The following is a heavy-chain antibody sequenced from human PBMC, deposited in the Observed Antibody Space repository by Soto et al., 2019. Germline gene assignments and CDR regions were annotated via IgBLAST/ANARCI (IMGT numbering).Heavy chain of an antibody. D-gene: IGHD1-26*01. J-gene: IGHJ3*02. CDR2: IWYDGSNK. CDR3: ARSSGSYDAFDI. Sequence: LSLSCAASGFTFSSYGMHWVRQAPGKGLEWVAVIWYDGSNKYYADSVKGRFTISRDNSKNTLYLQMNSLRAEDTAVYYCARSSGSYDAFDIWGQGTMVTVSS. CDR1: GFTFSSYG. V-gene: IGHV3-33*01.